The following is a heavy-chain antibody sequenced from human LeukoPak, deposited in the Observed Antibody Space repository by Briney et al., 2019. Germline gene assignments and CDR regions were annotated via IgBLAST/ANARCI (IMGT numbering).Heavy chain of an antibody. J-gene: IGHJ4*02. CDR3: AKIEGKYQLANVPDH. Sequence: SGASLRLSCAASGFTVSTYGMHWVRQAPGKGLEWVAFIRYDGNNKYYADFVKGRFTISRDNSKNTLYLHMNSLRTEDAAVYYCAKIEGKYQLANVPDHWGQGTLVTVSS. D-gene: IGHD2-2*01. CDR2: IRYDGNNK. CDR1: GFTVSTYG. V-gene: IGHV3-30*02.